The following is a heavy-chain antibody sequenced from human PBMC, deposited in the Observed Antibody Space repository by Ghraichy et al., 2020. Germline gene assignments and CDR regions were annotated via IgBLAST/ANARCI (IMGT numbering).Heavy chain of an antibody. CDR1: GFTFSSYW. Sequence: GGSLRLSCAASGFTFSSYWMAWIRQAPVKGLEWLANINQDGGETYYVDTVKGRFTISRDNAKKSLYLQMNSLRAEDTAVYYCARNDRDYGDYGNDYWGQGTLVTVSS. D-gene: IGHD4-17*01. CDR2: INQDGGET. V-gene: IGHV3-7*01. CDR3: ARNDRDYGDYGNDY. J-gene: IGHJ4*02.